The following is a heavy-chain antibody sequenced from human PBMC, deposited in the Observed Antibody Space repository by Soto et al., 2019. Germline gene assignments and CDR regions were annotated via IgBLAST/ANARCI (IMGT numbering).Heavy chain of an antibody. CDR2: ISGGGGGT. J-gene: IGHJ4*02. Sequence: EVRLLESGGGLEQPGGSLRLSCVISGFTFDNYAMSWVRQAPGKGLEWVSAISGGGGGTYYADSVRGRVIISRDNSKNTVYLQVNGLRTEDTAGYYCAKDVHYDSSGGLDSWGQGTLVTVSS. CDR1: GFTFDNYA. CDR3: AKDVHYDSSGGLDS. V-gene: IGHV3-23*01. D-gene: IGHD3-22*01.